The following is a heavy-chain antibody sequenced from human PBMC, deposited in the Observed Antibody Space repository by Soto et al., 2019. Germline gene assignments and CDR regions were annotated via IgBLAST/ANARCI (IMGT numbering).Heavy chain of an antibody. CDR3: AGQCGGDCPQGAFDI. CDR2: IYYSGST. CDR1: GCSISSGGYY. J-gene: IGHJ3*02. D-gene: IGHD2-21*02. Sequence: NPSETLSLTCTVSGCSISSGGYYWSWIRQHPGKGLEWIGYIYYSGSTYYNPSLKSRVTISVDTSKNQFSLKLSSVTAADTAVYYCAGQCGGDCPQGAFDIWGQGTMVTVS. V-gene: IGHV4-31*03.